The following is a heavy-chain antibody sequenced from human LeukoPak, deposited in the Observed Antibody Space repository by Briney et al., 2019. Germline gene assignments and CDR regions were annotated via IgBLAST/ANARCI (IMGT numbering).Heavy chain of an antibody. V-gene: IGHV4-39*01. D-gene: IGHD5-18*01. Sequence: PSETLSLSCTVSGGSIRDSSDYGGWIRQPPGKWLEWIGSISYSGSTYYNPSLTRRVTISVDASKKQFSLKLNSVTAADTAVYYCVRHPRGVYSNGFDGFDIWGQGTMVTVSS. J-gene: IGHJ3*02. CDR1: GGSIRDSSDY. CDR2: ISYSGST. CDR3: VRHPRGVYSNGFDGFDI.